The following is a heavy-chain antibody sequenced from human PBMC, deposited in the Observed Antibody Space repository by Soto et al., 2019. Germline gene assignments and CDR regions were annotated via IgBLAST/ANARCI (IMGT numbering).Heavy chain of an antibody. CDR3: ARDRDYYDSSGSFDS. CDR1: GNTVPNYA. J-gene: IGHJ4*02. Sequence: GASVKVSCKASGNTVPNYAIHWVRQAPGQRLEWMGWINGGNGNTYYSEHFQGRVTFTRDTSAGTVYMQLSSLRSEDTAVYYCARDRDYYDSSGSFDSWGQGTLVTVSS. CDR2: INGGNGNT. V-gene: IGHV1-3*01. D-gene: IGHD3-22*01.